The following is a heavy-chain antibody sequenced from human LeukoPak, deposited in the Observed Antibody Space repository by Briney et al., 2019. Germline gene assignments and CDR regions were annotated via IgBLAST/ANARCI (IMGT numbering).Heavy chain of an antibody. D-gene: IGHD3-22*01. CDR1: GGSISSYY. Sequence: SETLSLTCTVSGGSISSYYWSWIRQPPGKGLEWIGYIYYSGSTNYNPSLKSRVTISVDTSKNQFSLKLSSVTAADTAVYYCARARKYYYDSSAWFNPWGQGTLVTVSS. CDR2: IYYSGST. CDR3: ARARKYYYDSSAWFNP. J-gene: IGHJ5*02. V-gene: IGHV4-59*01.